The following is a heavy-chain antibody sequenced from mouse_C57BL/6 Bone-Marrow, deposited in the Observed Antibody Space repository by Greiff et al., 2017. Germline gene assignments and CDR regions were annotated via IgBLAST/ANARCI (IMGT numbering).Heavy chain of an antibody. J-gene: IGHJ1*03. Sequence: QVQLQQSGAELVRPGASVKLSCKASGYTFTDYYINWVKQRPGQGLEWIARIYPGSGNTYYNEKFKGKATLTAEKSSSTAYMQLSSLTSEDSAVYFCARRFYGSSLWYFDVWGTGTTVTVSS. CDR3: ARRFYGSSLWYFDV. D-gene: IGHD1-1*01. CDR2: IYPGSGNT. V-gene: IGHV1-76*01. CDR1: GYTFTDYY.